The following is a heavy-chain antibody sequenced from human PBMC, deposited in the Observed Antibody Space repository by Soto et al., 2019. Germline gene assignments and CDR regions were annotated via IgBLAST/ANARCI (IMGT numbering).Heavy chain of an antibody. CDR1: GGSISSYY. V-gene: IGHV4-59*01. Sequence: SETLSLTCAVSGGSISSYYWSWIRQPPGKGLEWIGYIYYSGSTNYNPSLKSRVTISVDTSKNQFSLKLSSVTAADTAVYYCAREKWFDPWGQGTLVTVSS. CDR3: AREKWFDP. CDR2: IYYSGST. J-gene: IGHJ5*02.